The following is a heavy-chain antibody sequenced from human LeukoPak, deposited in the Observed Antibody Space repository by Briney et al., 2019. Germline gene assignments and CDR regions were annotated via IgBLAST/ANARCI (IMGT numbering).Heavy chain of an antibody. CDR2: ISGSGGST. Sequence: GGSLRLSCAASGFTFSSYAMSWVRQAPGKGLEWVSAISGSGGSTYYADSVKGRFTISRDNSKNTLYLQMNSLRAEDTAVYYCAKEYCSSTSCYKPGYFDYWGQGTLVTVSS. J-gene: IGHJ4*02. CDR1: GFTFSSYA. CDR3: AKEYCSSTSCYKPGYFDY. V-gene: IGHV3-23*01. D-gene: IGHD2-2*02.